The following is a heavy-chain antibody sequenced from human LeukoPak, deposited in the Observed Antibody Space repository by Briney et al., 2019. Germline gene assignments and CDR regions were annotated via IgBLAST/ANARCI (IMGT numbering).Heavy chain of an antibody. CDR3: ARTYGSGSYLAY. D-gene: IGHD3-10*01. CDR2: INPNSGGI. J-gene: IGHJ4*02. CDR1: GYTFTGYY. V-gene: IGHV1-2*02. Sequence: ASVKVSCKASGYTFTGYYMHWLRQAPGQGLEWMGWINPNSGGINYAQKFQGRVTMTRDTSISTAYMELSRLRSDDTAVYYCARTYGSGSYLAYWGQGTLVTVSS.